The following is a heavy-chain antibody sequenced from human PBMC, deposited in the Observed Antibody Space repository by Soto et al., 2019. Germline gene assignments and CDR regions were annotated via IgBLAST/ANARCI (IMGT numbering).Heavy chain of an antibody. V-gene: IGHV1-46*01. CDR3: ARDLYYYDSSGYYLVNYYGMDV. CDR2: INPSGGST. J-gene: IGHJ6*02. Sequence: GASVKVSCKASGYTFTSYHMHWVRQAPGQWLEWMGIINPSGGSTSYAQKFQGRVTMTRDTSTSTVYMELSSLRSEDTAVYYCARDLYYYDSSGYYLVNYYGMDVWGQGTTVTVSS. D-gene: IGHD3-22*01. CDR1: GYTFTSYH.